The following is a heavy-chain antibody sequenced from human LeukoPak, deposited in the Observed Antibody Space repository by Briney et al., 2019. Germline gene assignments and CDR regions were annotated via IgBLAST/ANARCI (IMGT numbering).Heavy chain of an antibody. Sequence: GGSLRLSCAASGFTFSSYGMHWVRQAPGKGLEWVSYISSSGSTIYYADSVKGRFTISRDNAKNSLYLQMNSLRAEDTAVYYCASRPDSSGYYPTYFDYWGQGTLVTVSS. V-gene: IGHV3-48*04. J-gene: IGHJ4*02. CDR1: GFTFSSYG. CDR3: ASRPDSSGYYPTYFDY. D-gene: IGHD3-22*01. CDR2: ISSSGSTI.